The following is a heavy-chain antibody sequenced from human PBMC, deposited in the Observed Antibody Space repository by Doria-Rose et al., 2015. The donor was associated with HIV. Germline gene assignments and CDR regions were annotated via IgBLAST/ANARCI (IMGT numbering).Heavy chain of an antibody. CDR1: GASVSSRGYY. Sequence: PGLVKPSETLSRTCSVSGASVSSRGYYWNWIRQAPGKGLESLGYTYYTGTSDYSPSLKSRLNMAVDTSKNQFSLKLSFVTVADPTVYYCGRMGFESELDYWGPGALVTVSA. CDR3: GRMGFESELDY. J-gene: IGHJ4*02. V-gene: IGHV4-31*03. D-gene: IGHD3-9*01. CDR2: TYYTGTS.